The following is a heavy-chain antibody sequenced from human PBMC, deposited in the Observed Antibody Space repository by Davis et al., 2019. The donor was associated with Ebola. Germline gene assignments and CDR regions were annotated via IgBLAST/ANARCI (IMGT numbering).Heavy chain of an antibody. V-gene: IGHV4-61*09. J-gene: IGHJ4*02. D-gene: IGHD3-22*01. CDR3: ARDRHDSSAYGS. CDR1: GASISSGFFC. CDR2: IYSSGST. Sequence: SETLSLTCTVSGASISSGFFCWTWVRQPAGKGLEWIGHIYSSGSTKYNPSLESRVTISLDTSKNQFSLKVNSVTAADTAVYFCARDRHDSSAYGSWGQGTLVTVSS.